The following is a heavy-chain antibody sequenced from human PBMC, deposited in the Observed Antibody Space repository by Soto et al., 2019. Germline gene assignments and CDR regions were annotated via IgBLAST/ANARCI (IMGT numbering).Heavy chain of an antibody. J-gene: IGHJ6*02. V-gene: IGHV1-46*01. CDR1: GYTFTSYY. CDR2: INPSGGST. D-gene: IGHD3-22*01. CDR3: AALLPMMAGHYYYYGMDV. Sequence: ASVKVSCKASGYTFTSYYMHWVRQAPGQGLEWMGIINPSGGSTSYAQKFQGRVTMTRDTSTSTAYMELSSLRSEDTAVYYCAALLPMMAGHYYYYGMDVWGQGTTVTV.